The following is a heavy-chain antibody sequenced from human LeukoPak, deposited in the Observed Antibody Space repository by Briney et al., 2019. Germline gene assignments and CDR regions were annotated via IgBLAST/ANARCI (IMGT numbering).Heavy chain of an antibody. CDR1: GFTFSSYW. CDR3: ARVSGYSYGLAN. Sequence: GGSLRLSCAASGFTFSSYWMTLVRQAPGKGLEWVANIKRDGSEKFYVDSVKGRFTISRDNAKNSLYLQMNSLRAEDTAVYYCARVSGYSYGLANWGQGTLVTVSS. D-gene: IGHD5-18*01. V-gene: IGHV3-7*04. CDR2: IKRDGSEK. J-gene: IGHJ4*02.